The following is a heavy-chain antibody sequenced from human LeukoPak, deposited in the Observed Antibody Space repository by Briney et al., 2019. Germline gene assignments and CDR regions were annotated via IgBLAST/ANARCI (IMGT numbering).Heavy chain of an antibody. D-gene: IGHD3-22*01. CDR1: GFTFNNYA. V-gene: IGHV3-23*01. J-gene: IGHJ5*02. Sequence: PGGSLRLSCAASGFTFNNYAMTWVRQSPGKGLEWVSTIGGSGTTTYYADSVRGRFTISRDNSKTTLYLRLNSLRAEDTAVYYCANDLRNYYDTSVLSWGQGTLVTVSS. CDR3: ANDLRNYYDTSVLS. CDR2: IGGSGTTT.